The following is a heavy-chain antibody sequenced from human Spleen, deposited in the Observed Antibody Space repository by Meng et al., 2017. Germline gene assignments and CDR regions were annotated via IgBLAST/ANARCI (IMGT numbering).Heavy chain of an antibody. CDR3: ARETHSGIVGVIYFDY. Sequence: QSLCLTCAISGDSVSGNSAACNWVRQSPSRGLEWLGRTYYRYKRFNDYAGSVNSRITINPDTSKNQFCLLLNSVTPEAPAVYYCARETHSGIVGVIYFDYWGQGTLVTVSS. V-gene: IGHV6-1*01. D-gene: IGHD1-26*01. CDR1: GDSVSGNSAA. J-gene: IGHJ4*02. CDR2: TYYRYKRFN.